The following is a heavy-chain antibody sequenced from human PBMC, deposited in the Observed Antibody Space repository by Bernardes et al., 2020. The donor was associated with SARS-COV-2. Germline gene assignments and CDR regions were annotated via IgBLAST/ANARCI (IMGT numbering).Heavy chain of an antibody. CDR3: ARGDSFGINNGWDV. V-gene: IGHV4-34*01. CDR1: RGLLSPHY. J-gene: IGHJ6*02. Sequence: SQTLSLTCGVDRGLLSPHYWHWLRQSPGKGLEWIGEISHSGIAKYIPSLKSRVTISLDTSRSQFSLRLASVTAADTAMYYCARGDSFGINNGWDVWGQGTAVVVSS. D-gene: IGHD2-8*01. CDR2: ISHSGIA.